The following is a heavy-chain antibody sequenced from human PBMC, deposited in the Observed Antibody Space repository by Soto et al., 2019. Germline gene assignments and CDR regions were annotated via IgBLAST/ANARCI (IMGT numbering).Heavy chain of an antibody. Sequence: QVQLVESGGGVVQPGRSLRLSCAASGCTFSSYGMHWVRQAPGKGLEWVAVIWYDGNDKYYADFVKGRFTISRDNAKNTVSLQMNSLRAEDTAVYYCARDRHSSSSGYFEYWGQGTLVTVSS. V-gene: IGHV3-33*01. CDR3: ARDRHSSSSGYFEY. CDR2: IWYDGNDK. CDR1: GCTFSSYG. J-gene: IGHJ4*02. D-gene: IGHD6-6*01.